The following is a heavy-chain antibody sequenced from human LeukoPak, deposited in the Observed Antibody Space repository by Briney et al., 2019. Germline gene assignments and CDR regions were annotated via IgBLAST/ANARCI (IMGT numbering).Heavy chain of an antibody. Sequence: GGSLRLSCAASGFTFSNYWMTWVRQAPGKGLEWVANIKPDGSVGYYVDSVKGRFIISRDNAGNSLYLQMNSLRVEDTAVYYCTQNLVAAAGDHWGQGTLLIVSS. CDR1: GFTFSNYW. V-gene: IGHV3-7*01. J-gene: IGHJ4*02. CDR3: TQNLVAAAGDH. CDR2: IKPDGSVG. D-gene: IGHD6-13*01.